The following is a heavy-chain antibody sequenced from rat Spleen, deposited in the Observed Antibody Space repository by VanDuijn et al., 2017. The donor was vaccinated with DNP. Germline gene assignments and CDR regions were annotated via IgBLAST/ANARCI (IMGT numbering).Heavy chain of an antibody. J-gene: IGHJ2*01. CDR1: GYSITRNY. CDR3: ARWGSYGYNGGFDY. Sequence: EVQLQESGPGLVKPSQSLSLTCSVTGYSITRNYWAWIRKGPGNKMEWMGYISYSGSTSYNPSLKSRISITRDTSQNQFFLQLNSVTPEDTATYYCARWGSYGYNGGFDYWGQGVMVTVSS. V-gene: IGHV3-1*01. D-gene: IGHD1-9*01. CDR2: ISYSGST.